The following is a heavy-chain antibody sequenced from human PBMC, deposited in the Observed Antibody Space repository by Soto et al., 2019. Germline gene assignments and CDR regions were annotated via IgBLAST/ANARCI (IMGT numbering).Heavy chain of an antibody. CDR3: ARGHFWSGPLKGYSDY. CDR2: INHSGST. Sequence: QVQLQQWGAGLLKPSETLSLTCAVYGGSFSGYYWSWIRQPPEKGLEWIGEINHSGSTNYNPSLKSRVTISVDTSKNQFSLKLSSVTAADTAVYYCARGHFWSGPLKGYSDYWGQGTLVTVSS. CDR1: GGSFSGYY. J-gene: IGHJ4*02. D-gene: IGHD3-3*02. V-gene: IGHV4-34*01.